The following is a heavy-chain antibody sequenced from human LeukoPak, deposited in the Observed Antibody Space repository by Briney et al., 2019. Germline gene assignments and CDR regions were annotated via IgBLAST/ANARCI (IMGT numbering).Heavy chain of an antibody. V-gene: IGHV3-9*01. D-gene: IGHD6-19*01. J-gene: IGHJ3*02. CDR3: AKDITVAGIIADDAFDI. CDR1: GFTFDDYA. Sequence: PGRSLILSFAAPGFTFDDYAMHWVRQAPGKGLEWVSGIRWNSGSIGYADSVKGRFTISRDNAKNSLYLQMNSLRAEDTALYYCAKDITVAGIIADDAFDIWGQGTMVTVSS. CDR2: IRWNSGSI.